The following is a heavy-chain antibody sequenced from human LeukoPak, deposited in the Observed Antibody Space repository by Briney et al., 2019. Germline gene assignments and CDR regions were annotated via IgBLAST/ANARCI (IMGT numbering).Heavy chain of an antibody. CDR1: GGSISSGGYY. D-gene: IGHD2-8*01. J-gene: IGHJ4*02. V-gene: IGHV4-31*03. CDR2: IYYSGST. Sequence: TLSLTCTVSGGSISSGGYYWSWIRQHPGKGLEWIGYIYYSGSTYYNPSLKSRVTISVDTSKNQFSLKLSSVTAADTAVYYCARGYCTNGVCYKIFDYWGQGTLVTVSS. CDR3: ARGYCTNGVCYKIFDY.